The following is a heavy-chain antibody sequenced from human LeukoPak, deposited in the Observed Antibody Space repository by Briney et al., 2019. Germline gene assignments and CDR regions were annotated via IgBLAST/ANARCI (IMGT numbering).Heavy chain of an antibody. CDR1: GFAFSSHT. CDR3: AKSWCETICYGIYD. V-gene: IGHV3-48*01. J-gene: IGHJ4*02. CDR2: ISSGSTII. D-gene: IGHD2-2*01. Sequence: GGSLRLSCAASGFAFSSHTINWVRQAPGKGLEWVSSISSGSTIIYYADSVKGRFTISRDNARNSLYLQMNSLRADDTAVYYCAKSWCETICYGIYDWGQGTLVTVS.